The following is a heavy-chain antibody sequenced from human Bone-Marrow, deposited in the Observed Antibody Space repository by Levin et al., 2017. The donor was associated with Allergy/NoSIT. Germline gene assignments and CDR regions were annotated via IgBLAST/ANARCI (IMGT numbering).Heavy chain of an antibody. Sequence: GESLKISCTASGFTFSSYWMSWIRQAPGKGLEWVANIKQDGSERYYVDSMKGRFTISRDNAKNSLYLQMNSLRAEDTAVYYCARVRFSTLDPWGQGTLVTVSS. V-gene: IGHV3-7*01. CDR1: GFTFSSYW. D-gene: IGHD6-13*01. CDR2: IKQDGSER. CDR3: ARVRFSTLDP. J-gene: IGHJ5*02.